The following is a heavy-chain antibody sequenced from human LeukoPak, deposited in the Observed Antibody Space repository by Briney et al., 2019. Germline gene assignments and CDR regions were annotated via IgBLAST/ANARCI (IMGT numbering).Heavy chain of an antibody. D-gene: IGHD2-2*01. CDR1: GFTFSSYW. V-gene: IGHV3-7*01. CDR2: IKQDGSEK. CDR3: ARDGGVGYCSSTSCYVVSGLRFLEGKYGMDV. Sequence: GGSLRLSCAASGFTFSSYWMHWVRQAPGKGLEWVANIKQDGSEKYYADSVKGRFTISRDNSKNTLYLQMNSLRAEDTAVYYCARDGGVGYCSSTSCYVVSGLRFLEGKYGMDVWGQGTTVTVSS. J-gene: IGHJ6*02.